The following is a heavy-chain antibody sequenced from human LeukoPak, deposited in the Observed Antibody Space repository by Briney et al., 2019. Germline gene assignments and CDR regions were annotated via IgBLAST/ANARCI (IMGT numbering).Heavy chain of an antibody. CDR3: ARLKDYRTVYDY. CDR2: INQDKTAL. J-gene: IGHJ4*02. D-gene: IGHD4-11*01. V-gene: IGHV3-7*04. Sequence: PGGSLRHSCEASGFTFNSHWMSWVRQAPGEGLELVASINQDKTALRYVDSVRGRFTSSRDNARSLLYLEMSSLRAEDPAVYFCARLKDYRTVYDYWGPGTLVTVSS. CDR1: GFTFNSHW.